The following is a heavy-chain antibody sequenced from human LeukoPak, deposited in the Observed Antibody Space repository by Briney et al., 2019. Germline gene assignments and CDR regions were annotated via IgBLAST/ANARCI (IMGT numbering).Heavy chain of an antibody. Sequence: GGSLRLSCAASGFTFDDYGMSWVRQAPGKGLEWVSGINWNGGSTGYADSVRGRFTISRDNAKNSLYLQMNSLRAEDTALYYCARVKTYDSSGYKDYWGQGTLVTVSS. J-gene: IGHJ4*02. CDR1: GFTFDDYG. V-gene: IGHV3-20*04. CDR2: INWNGGST. CDR3: ARVKTYDSSGYKDY. D-gene: IGHD3-22*01.